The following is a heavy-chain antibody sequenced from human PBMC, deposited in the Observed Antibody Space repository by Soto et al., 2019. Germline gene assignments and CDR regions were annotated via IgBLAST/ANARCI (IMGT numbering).Heavy chain of an antibody. Sequence: PGGSLGLCCAASGFTVYVYAVELVRQAPGKGLEWVSGISWNSGSVGYADSVKGRLTISRDNAKNSLYLQMSSLRAEDTALYYCSKDRFAAFNAIDYWGQANLVTVSS. J-gene: IGHJ4*02. D-gene: IGHD6-25*01. CDR3: SKDRFAAFNAIDY. CDR2: ISWNSGSV. V-gene: IGHV3-9*01. CDR1: GFTVYVYA.